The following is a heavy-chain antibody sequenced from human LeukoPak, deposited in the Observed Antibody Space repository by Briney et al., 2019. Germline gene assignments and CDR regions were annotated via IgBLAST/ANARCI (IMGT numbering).Heavy chain of an antibody. J-gene: IGHJ4*02. Sequence: PGGSLRLSCAASGVTLSSYAMSWARQAPGKGLEWVSGISSSGSGGNTYYADSVKGRFTISRGNSKNTLYLQMNSLRAEDTAVYYCAKDKLGPVVTHKNYFDYWGQGTLVTVSS. CDR2: ISSSGSGGNT. CDR1: GVTLSSYA. CDR3: AKDKLGPVVTHKNYFDY. D-gene: IGHD3-22*01. V-gene: IGHV3-23*01.